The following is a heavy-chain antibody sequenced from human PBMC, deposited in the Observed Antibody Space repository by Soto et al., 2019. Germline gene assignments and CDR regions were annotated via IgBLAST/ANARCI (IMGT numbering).Heavy chain of an antibody. CDR1: GFTFSSYA. CDR3: AKGKGTPEVYSYGMDV. J-gene: IGHJ6*02. Sequence: EVQLLESGGGLVQPGGSLRLSCAASGFTFSSYAMSWVRQAPGKGLEWVSAISGSGGSTYYADSVKGRFTISRDNSKNTLDLQMNSLRAEDTAVYYCAKGKGTPEVYSYGMDVWGQGTTVTVSS. V-gene: IGHV3-23*01. D-gene: IGHD1-7*01. CDR2: ISGSGGST.